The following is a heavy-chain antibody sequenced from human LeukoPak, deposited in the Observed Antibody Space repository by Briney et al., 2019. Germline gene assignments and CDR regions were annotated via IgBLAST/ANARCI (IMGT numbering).Heavy chain of an antibody. Sequence: PSETLSLTCAVSGYSISSGYYRGWIRQPPGKGLEWIGSIYHSGSTYYNPSLKSRVTISVDTSKNQFSLKLSSVTAADTAVYYCAAGGPGDWFDPWGQGTLVTVSS. CDR2: IYHSGST. D-gene: IGHD3-16*01. V-gene: IGHV4-38-2*01. CDR3: AAGGPGDWFDP. J-gene: IGHJ5*02. CDR1: GYSISSGYY.